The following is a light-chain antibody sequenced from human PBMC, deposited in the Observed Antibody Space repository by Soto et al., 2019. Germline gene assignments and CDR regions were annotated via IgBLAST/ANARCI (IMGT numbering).Light chain of an antibody. CDR3: TSFTSTSTYV. V-gene: IGLV2-14*01. Sequence: QSVLTQPSSVSGSPGQSITISCTGTSSDVGRYNYVSWYQQHPGKAPKLMIYDVNNRPSGVSNRFSGSKSGNTASLTISALQSEDEADYYCTSFTSTSTYVFANGTKVTVL. CDR2: DVN. CDR1: SSDVGRYNY. J-gene: IGLJ1*01.